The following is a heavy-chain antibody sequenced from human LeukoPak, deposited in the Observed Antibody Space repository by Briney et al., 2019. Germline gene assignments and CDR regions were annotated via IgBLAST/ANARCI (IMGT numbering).Heavy chain of an antibody. D-gene: IGHD6-19*01. CDR2: INHSGST. V-gene: IGHV4-34*01. CDR1: GGSFSGYY. J-gene: IGHJ4*02. Sequence: SETLSLTCAVYGGSFSGYYWSWIRQPPGKGLEWIGEINHSGSTNYNPSLTSRVTISVDTSKNQFSLKLSSVTAADTAVYYCARDFRIAVAGTPTLGYWGQGTLVTVSS. CDR3: ARDFRIAVAGTPTLGY.